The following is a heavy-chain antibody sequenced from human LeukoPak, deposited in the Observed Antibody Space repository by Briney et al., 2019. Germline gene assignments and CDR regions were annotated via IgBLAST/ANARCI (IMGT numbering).Heavy chain of an antibody. Sequence: GGSLRLSXAASGFIFDDYGMSWVRQAPGKGLEWVSGINWNGGSTGYADSVKGRFTISRDNAKNSLYLQMSSLRAEDTALYYCARAFKYSMSGYYFDYWGQGTLVTVSS. CDR2: INWNGGST. V-gene: IGHV3-20*04. D-gene: IGHD2-21*01. CDR1: GFIFDDYG. J-gene: IGHJ4*02. CDR3: ARAFKYSMSGYYFDY.